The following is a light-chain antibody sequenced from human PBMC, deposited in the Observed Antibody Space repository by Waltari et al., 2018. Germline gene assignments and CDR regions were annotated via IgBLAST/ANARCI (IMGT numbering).Light chain of an antibody. V-gene: IGLV1-44*01. CDR2: TDK. CDR3: AAWDDSLNGRV. CDR1: SSNIGRNG. J-gene: IGLJ3*02. Sequence: QSVLTQPPSASGTPGQGVTVSCSGSSSNIGRNGVSWYQQVPGTAPKLLIHTDKQRPSGVPGRFSGSKSGTSASLAISGLQSEDEAHYYCAAWDDSLNGRVFGGGTKVTVL.